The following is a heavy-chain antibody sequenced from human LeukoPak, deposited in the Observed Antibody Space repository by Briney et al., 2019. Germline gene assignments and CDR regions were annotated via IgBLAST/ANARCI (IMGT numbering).Heavy chain of an antibody. Sequence: GRSLRLSCAASGFTFSSYGMHWVRQAPGKGLEWVAVISYDGNNKYYAESAKGRFTISRDNPKNTLYLQMNSLRAEDTAVYYCAKGVSSWYPPHFDYWGQGTLITVSS. CDR3: AKGVSSWYPPHFDY. CDR2: ISYDGNNK. CDR1: GFTFSSYG. V-gene: IGHV3-30*18. D-gene: IGHD6-13*01. J-gene: IGHJ4*02.